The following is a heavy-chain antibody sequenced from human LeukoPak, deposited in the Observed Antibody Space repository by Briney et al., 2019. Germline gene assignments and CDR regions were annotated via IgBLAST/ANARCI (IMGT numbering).Heavy chain of an antibody. CDR3: AKAVYDSSGSFDF. CDR2: ISGSGGSP. Sequence: GGSLRLSCAASGFGFSTYAMTWVRRAPGKWLEWVSGISGSGGSPYYADSVKGRFTISRDPSKNTLYLQMTSLRAEDTAVYYCAKAVYDSSGSFDFWGQGTLVTVSS. V-gene: IGHV3-23*01. J-gene: IGHJ4*02. CDR1: GFGFSTYA. D-gene: IGHD3-22*01.